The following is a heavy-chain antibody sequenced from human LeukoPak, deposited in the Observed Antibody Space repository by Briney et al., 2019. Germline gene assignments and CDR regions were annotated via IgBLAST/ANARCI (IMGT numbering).Heavy chain of an antibody. CDR1: GGSISNYY. CDR3: ARDAGTGTTGNYYYYMDV. CDR2: VYTSGST. J-gene: IGHJ6*03. D-gene: IGHD1-7*01. V-gene: IGHV4-4*07. Sequence: SETLSLTCTVSGGSISNYYWSWIRQPAGKGLEWIGRVYTSGSTNYHPSLERRVTISVDKSKNQFSLKLSSVTAADTAVYYCARDAGTGTTGNYYYYMDVWGKGTTVTVSS.